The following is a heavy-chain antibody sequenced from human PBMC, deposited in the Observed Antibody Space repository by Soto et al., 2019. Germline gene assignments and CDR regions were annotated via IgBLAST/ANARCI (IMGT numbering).Heavy chain of an antibody. J-gene: IGHJ6*02. D-gene: IGHD6-13*01. CDR3: AGIGSWYATGTGSYYGMDV. Sequence: GESLKISCKGSGYSFTSYWIGWVRQMPGKGLEWMGIIYPGDSDTRYSPSFQGQVTISADKSISTAYLQWSSLKASDTAMYYCAGIGSWYATGTGSYYGMDVWGQGTTVTVSS. CDR1: GYSFTSYW. CDR2: IYPGDSDT. V-gene: IGHV5-51*01.